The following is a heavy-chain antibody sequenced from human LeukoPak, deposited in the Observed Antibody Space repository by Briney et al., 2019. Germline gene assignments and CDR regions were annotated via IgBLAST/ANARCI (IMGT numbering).Heavy chain of an antibody. CDR2: IIPILGIA. CDR1: GGTFSSYA. J-gene: IGHJ4*02. D-gene: IGHD3-22*01. Sequence: SVKVSCKASGGTFSSYAISWVRQAPGQGLEWMGRIIPILGIANYAQKFQGRVTITADKSTSTAYMELSSLRSEDTAVYYCARGSNYYYDVTADYPRYWGQGTLVTVSS. CDR3: ARGSNYYYDVTADYPRY. V-gene: IGHV1-69*04.